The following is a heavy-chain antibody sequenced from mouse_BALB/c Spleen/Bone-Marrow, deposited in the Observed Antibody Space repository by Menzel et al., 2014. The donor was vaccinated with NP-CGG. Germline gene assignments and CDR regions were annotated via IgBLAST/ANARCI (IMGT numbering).Heavy chain of an antibody. D-gene: IGHD3-3*01. CDR3: ARSRYFDN. J-gene: IGHJ2*01. CDR2: INPNTDGT. Sequence: VPELVKPGTSVEMFCKASGYTFAVYYMMWVRQSHGKSLEWIGHINPNTDGTFYNQKFKGKATLTVDKSSSTAYMQLNSLTSEDSAVYYCARSRYFDNWGQGTAHTVSS. CDR1: GYTFAVYY. V-gene: IGHV1-26*01.